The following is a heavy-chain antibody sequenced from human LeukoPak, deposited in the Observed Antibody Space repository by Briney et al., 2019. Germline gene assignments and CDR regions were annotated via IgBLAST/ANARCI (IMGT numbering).Heavy chain of an antibody. CDR1: DDSFSSHY. CDR3: ARDLVTVTKGFDI. D-gene: IGHD4-17*01. V-gene: IGHV4-59*11. Sequence: SETLSLTCAVSDDSFSSHYWTWIRQPPGKGLEWIGYISYIGSTNYNPSLKSRVSISIDTSKNQFSLKLSSVTAADTAVYYCARDLVTVTKGFDIWGQGTMVSVSS. CDR2: ISYIGST. J-gene: IGHJ3*02.